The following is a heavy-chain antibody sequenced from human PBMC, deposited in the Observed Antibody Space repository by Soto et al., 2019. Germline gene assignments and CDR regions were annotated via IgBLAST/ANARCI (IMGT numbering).Heavy chain of an antibody. CDR2: IFGGGNNP. Sequence: EVQLLESGGGLIQPGGSLRLSCAASGFTFGDYAMSWVRQAPGKGLAWVSSIFGGGNNPFSANSVKGRFRISRDNSKNILLLQMESVTVEESAGYYCAKHGCHPVNRYHFDRLGQGTLVIISS. D-gene: IGHD1-26*01. V-gene: IGHV3-23*03. J-gene: IGHJ4*02. CDR1: GFTFGDYA. CDR3: AKHGCHPVNRYHFDR.